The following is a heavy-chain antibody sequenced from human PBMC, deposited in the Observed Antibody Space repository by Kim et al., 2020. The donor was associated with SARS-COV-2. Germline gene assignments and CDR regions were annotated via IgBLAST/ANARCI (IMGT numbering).Heavy chain of an antibody. V-gene: IGHV3-11*01. Sequence: ADPLKGRFTIARDNAKNSLYLQMNSLRAEDTAVYYCARDLIAAAHYFQHWGQGTLVTVSS. J-gene: IGHJ1*01. CDR3: ARDLIAAAHYFQH. D-gene: IGHD6-13*01.